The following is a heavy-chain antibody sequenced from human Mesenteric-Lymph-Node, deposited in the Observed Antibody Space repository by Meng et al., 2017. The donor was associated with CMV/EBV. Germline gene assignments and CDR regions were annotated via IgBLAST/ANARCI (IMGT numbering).Heavy chain of an antibody. CDR3: AREGYKRNDVGGYAPYTLSV. D-gene: IGHD5-12*01. J-gene: IGHJ6*02. CDR2: VDQDGRLE. Sequence: GGSGRRACGASGFTFNSYWMTWVRQAPGKGLEWVANVDQDGRLENYVDSVKGRFTVSRDNTKNSLELQMNSLRVEDTAVYYCAREGYKRNDVGGYAPYTLSVWG. CDR1: GFTFNSYW. V-gene: IGHV3-7*01.